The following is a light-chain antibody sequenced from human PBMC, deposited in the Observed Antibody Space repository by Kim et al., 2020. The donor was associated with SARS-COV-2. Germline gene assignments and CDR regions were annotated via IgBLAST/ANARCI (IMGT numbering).Light chain of an antibody. CDR3: QRRSNWPPYT. Sequence: EIVLTQSPATLSLSPGERATLSCRASQSISIYLAWYQHKPGQAPRLLIYDASNRATGIPARFSGSGSGTDFTLTISSLEPEDFAVYYCQRRSNWPPYTFGQGTKLEI. J-gene: IGKJ2*01. V-gene: IGKV3-11*01. CDR2: DAS. CDR1: QSISIY.